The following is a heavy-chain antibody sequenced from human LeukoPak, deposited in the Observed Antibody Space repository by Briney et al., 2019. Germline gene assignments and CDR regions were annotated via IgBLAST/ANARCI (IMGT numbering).Heavy chain of an antibody. CDR3: AREDRYYGGLDP. D-gene: IGHD4-23*01. Sequence: LRLSCAASGFTFSSYSMNSIRQPPGKGLEWIAYIYHSGSTYYNPSLKSRVTISVDRSKNQFSLKLSSVTAADTAVYYCAREDRYYGGLDPWGQGTLVTVSS. J-gene: IGHJ5*02. CDR1: GFTFSSYS. V-gene: IGHV4-30-2*01. CDR2: IYHSGST.